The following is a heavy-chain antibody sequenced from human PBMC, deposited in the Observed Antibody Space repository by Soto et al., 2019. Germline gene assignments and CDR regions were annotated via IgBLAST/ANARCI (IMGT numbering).Heavy chain of an antibody. CDR3: AREVWDGKRYHGVDV. J-gene: IGHJ6*02. V-gene: IGHV3-23*01. Sequence: GGSLRLSCAGSGFIFSTYAMSWVRQAPGKGLEWVSGLNRDGSKTYYADSVRGRFTISRDNPRTTVYLEMNSLRVEDTAEYYCAREVWDGKRYHGVDVWGQGTMVTVSS. D-gene: IGHD3-9*01. CDR1: GFIFSTYA. CDR2: LNRDGSKT.